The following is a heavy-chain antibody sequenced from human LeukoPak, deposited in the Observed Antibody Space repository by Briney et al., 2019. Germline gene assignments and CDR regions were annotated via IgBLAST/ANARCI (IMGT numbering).Heavy chain of an antibody. V-gene: IGHV3-21*01. CDR1: GFTFSSYS. J-gene: IGHJ3*02. D-gene: IGHD1-26*01. CDR2: ISSSSSYI. CDR3: ARGWWELRGAFDI. Sequence: GGSLRLSCAASGFTFSSYSMNWVRQAPGKGLEWVSSISSSSSYIYYADSVKGRFTISRDNAKNSLYLQMNSLRAEDTAVYYCARGWWELRGAFDIWGQGTMVTVSS.